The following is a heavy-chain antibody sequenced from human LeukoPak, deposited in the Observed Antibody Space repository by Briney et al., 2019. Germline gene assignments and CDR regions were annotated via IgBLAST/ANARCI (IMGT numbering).Heavy chain of an antibody. CDR2: ISSSGSTI. CDR3: ARSGGTVTTYYYYGMDV. Sequence: GGSLRLSCAASGFTFSSYEMNWVRQAPGKGLEWVSYISSSGSTIYYADSVKGRFTTSRDNAKNSLYLQMNSLRAEDTAVYYCARSGGTVTTYYYYGMDVWGQGTTVTVSS. J-gene: IGHJ6*02. V-gene: IGHV3-48*03. CDR1: GFTFSSYE. D-gene: IGHD4-17*01.